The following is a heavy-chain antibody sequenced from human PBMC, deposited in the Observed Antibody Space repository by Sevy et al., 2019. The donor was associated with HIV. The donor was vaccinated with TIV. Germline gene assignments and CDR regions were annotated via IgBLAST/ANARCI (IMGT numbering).Heavy chain of an antibody. CDR2: IRSKTYGGTT. V-gene: IGHV3-49*03. J-gene: IGHJ6*02. CDR3: TRVQGTISAYYYYGMDV. D-gene: IGHD3-3*01. CDR1: GFTFGDYV. Sequence: GGSLRLSCTASGFTFGDYVMSWFRQAPGKGLEWVGFIRSKTYGGTTEYAASVKGRFTISRDDSKSIAYLQMNSLRTEDTALYYCTRVQGTISAYYYYGMDVWGQGTTVTVSS.